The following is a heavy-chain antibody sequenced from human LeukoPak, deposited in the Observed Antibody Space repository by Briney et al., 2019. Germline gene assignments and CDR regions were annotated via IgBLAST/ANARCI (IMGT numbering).Heavy chain of an antibody. D-gene: IGHD2-2*01. CDR2: MNPNSGNT. J-gene: IGHJ6*03. Sequence: ASVKVSCKASGYTFTSYDINWVRQATGQGLEWMGGMNPNSGNTGYAQKFQGRVTITRNTSISTAYMELSSLRSEDTAVYYCARERAGIVVVPAAIDYYYYYMDVWGKGTTVTVSS. CDR3: ARERAGIVVVPAAIDYYYYYMDV. CDR1: GYTFTSYD. V-gene: IGHV1-8*03.